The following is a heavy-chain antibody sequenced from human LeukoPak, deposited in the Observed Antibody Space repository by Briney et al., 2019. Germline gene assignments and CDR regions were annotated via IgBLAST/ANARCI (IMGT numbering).Heavy chain of an antibody. D-gene: IGHD2-15*01. Sequence: SETLSLTCTVSGGSISSSSYYWGWIRQPPGKGLEWIGSIYYSGSTYYNPSLKSRVTISVDTSKNQFSLKLSSVTAADTAVYYCARTNGVYCSGGSCPNWFDPWGQGTLVTVSS. CDR1: GGSISSSSYY. J-gene: IGHJ5*02. CDR2: IYYSGST. CDR3: ARTNGVYCSGGSCPNWFDP. V-gene: IGHV4-39*07.